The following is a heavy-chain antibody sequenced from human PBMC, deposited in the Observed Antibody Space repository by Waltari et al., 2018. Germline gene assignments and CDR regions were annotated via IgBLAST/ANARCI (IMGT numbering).Heavy chain of an antibody. V-gene: IGHV4-59*11. CDR3: ARIRIRDGYNRVEYFQH. D-gene: IGHD3-3*02. CDR1: GGSISSHY. J-gene: IGHJ1*01. Sequence: QVQLQESGPGLVKPSETLSLTCTVSGGSISSHYWSWLRQPPGKGLEWIGYIYYSGSTNYNPSLKSRVTISVDTSKNQFSLKLSSVTAADTAVYYCARIRIRDGYNRVEYFQHWGQGTLVTVSS. CDR2: IYYSGST.